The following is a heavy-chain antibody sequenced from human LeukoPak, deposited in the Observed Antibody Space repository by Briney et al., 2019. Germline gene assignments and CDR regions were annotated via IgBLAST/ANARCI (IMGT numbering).Heavy chain of an antibody. J-gene: IGHJ5*02. D-gene: IGHD2-15*01. Sequence: SETLSLTCIVSGYSISSDYCWGWIRQAPGKGLEWIGSISHRGSPSYNPSLNSRVTLSSDTPNNQFSLRLSSVTAADTAVYYCARDGGFYYTASPNSWFDPWGQGILVTVSS. CDR1: GYSISSDYC. V-gene: IGHV4-38-2*02. CDR3: ARDGGFYYTASPNSWFDP. CDR2: ISHRGSP.